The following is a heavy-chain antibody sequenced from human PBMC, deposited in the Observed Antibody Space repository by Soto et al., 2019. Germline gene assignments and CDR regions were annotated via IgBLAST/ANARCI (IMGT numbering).Heavy chain of an antibody. V-gene: IGHV4-38-2*01. CDR3: ARLSVGWSGGVDY. D-gene: IGHD1-26*01. CDR2: IYHSGST. CDR1: GYSISSGYY. J-gene: IGHJ4*02. Sequence: KPSETLSLTCAVSGYSISSGYYWGWIRQPPGKGLEWIGSIYHSGSTYYNPSLKSRVTISVDTSKNQFSLKLSSVTAADTAVYYCARLSVGWSGGVDYWGQGTLVTVSS.